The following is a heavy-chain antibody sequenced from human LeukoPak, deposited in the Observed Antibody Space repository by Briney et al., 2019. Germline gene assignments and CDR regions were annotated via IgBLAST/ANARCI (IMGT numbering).Heavy chain of an antibody. CDR1: GYSIRSGFY. J-gene: IGHJ6*03. CDR3: ARAGYYYDSLPMDV. Sequence: SETLSLTCTVSGYSIRSGFYWGWIRQPPGKGLEWIGNIYHSGITYYTPSLKSRVTISVDTSKNQFSLKLSSVTAADTAVYYCARAGYYYDSLPMDVWGKGTTVTVSS. V-gene: IGHV4-38-2*02. D-gene: IGHD3-22*01. CDR2: IYHSGIT.